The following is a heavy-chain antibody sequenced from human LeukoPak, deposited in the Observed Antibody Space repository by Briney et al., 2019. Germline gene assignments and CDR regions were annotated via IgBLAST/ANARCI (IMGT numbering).Heavy chain of an antibody. CDR3: ARWPAGVRYYYYCMDV. CDR1: GGSFSGYY. D-gene: IGHD1-14*01. CDR2: INHSGST. V-gene: IGHV4-34*01. Sequence: ETSETLSLTCAVYGGSFSGYYWSWIRQPPGKGLEWIGEINHSGSTNYNPSLKSRVTISVDTSKNQFSLKLSSVTAADTAVYYCARWPAGVRYYYYCMDVWGKGTTVTVSS. J-gene: IGHJ6*04.